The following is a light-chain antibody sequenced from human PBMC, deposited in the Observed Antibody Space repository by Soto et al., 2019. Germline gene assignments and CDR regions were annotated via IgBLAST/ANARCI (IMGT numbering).Light chain of an antibody. CDR2: GAS. CDR3: QQGHNWPLT. CDR1: QSINSE. J-gene: IGKJ2*01. Sequence: EIVMTQSPATLSLSPGERAALSCRASQSINSELAWYQQKPGQPPRLLIYGASTRATGVPARFTGSESGSEFTLTISGLQSADFAVHYCQQGHNWPLTFGQGTRLEI. V-gene: IGKV3-15*01.